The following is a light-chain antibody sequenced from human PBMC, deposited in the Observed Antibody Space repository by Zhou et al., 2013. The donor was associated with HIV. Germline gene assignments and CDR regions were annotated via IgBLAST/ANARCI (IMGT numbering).Light chain of an antibody. CDR1: QTLRHSNGFNY. CDR2: FAS. V-gene: IGKV2-28*01. J-gene: IGKJ2*01. CDR3: MQALQTPNT. Sequence: DIVMTQSPLSLAVTPGEPASISCRSSQTLRHSNGFNYLDWYLQKPGQSPQLLFWFASSRASGVPDRFSGSGSGTDFTLKISRVEAEDVGVYYCMQALQTPNTFGQGTKLEIK.